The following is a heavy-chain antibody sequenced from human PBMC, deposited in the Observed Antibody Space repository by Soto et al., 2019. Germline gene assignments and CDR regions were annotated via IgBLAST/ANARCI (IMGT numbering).Heavy chain of an antibody. CDR2: ISSSTSVI. Sequence: EVQLVESGGDLVQPGGSLRLSCAASGFTFSSYGMNWVRQAPGKGLEWVSHISSSTSVIYYADTVKGRFTISRDNAKNSLFLQMNSLRDEETAVYYCARDRPLGVHNYVCDYWGQGTLVTVSS. D-gene: IGHD3-10*02. CDR1: GFTFSSYG. V-gene: IGHV3-48*02. J-gene: IGHJ4*02. CDR3: ARDRPLGVHNYVCDY.